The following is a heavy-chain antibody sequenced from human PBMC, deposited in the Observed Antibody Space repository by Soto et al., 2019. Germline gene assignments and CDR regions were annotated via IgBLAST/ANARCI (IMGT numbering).Heavy chain of an antibody. CDR2: IYYSGSGST. Sequence: SETLSLTCTVSGGSISNNYYSWGWIRQAPGKGLEYIGSIYYSGSGSTYYNPSLKSRVTISVDTSKTQFSLKLSSVTAADTAVYYCARLAGDYRGDYFDYWGQGTLVTVS. V-gene: IGHV4-39*01. CDR3: ARLAGDYRGDYFDY. CDR1: GGSISNNYYS. J-gene: IGHJ4*02. D-gene: IGHD4-17*01.